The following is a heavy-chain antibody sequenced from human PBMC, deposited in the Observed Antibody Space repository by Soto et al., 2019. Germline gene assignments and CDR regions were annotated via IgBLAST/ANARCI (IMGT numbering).Heavy chain of an antibody. CDR3: ARTPLGDYIWGSYRYTAFFDY. Sequence: SETLSLTCAVYGGSFSGYYWSWIRQPPGKGLEWIGEINHSGSTNYNPSLKSRVTKSVDTSKNQFSLKLSSVTAADTAVYYCARTPLGDYIWGSYRYTAFFDYWGQGTLVTVSS. CDR2: INHSGST. J-gene: IGHJ4*02. V-gene: IGHV4-34*01. D-gene: IGHD3-16*02. CDR1: GGSFSGYY.